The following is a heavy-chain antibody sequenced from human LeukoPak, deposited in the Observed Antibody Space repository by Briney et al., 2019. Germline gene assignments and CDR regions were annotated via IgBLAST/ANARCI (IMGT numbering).Heavy chain of an antibody. V-gene: IGHV1-69*13. CDR1: GGTFSSYA. Sequence: SVKVSCKASGGTFSSYAISWVRQAPGQGLEWMGGIIPIFGTANYAQKFQGRVTITADESTSTAYMELSSLRSEDTAVYYCARDPLRGGGFGYWGQGTLVTVSS. CDR3: ARDPLRGGGFGY. CDR2: IIPIFGTA. J-gene: IGHJ4*02. D-gene: IGHD3-16*01.